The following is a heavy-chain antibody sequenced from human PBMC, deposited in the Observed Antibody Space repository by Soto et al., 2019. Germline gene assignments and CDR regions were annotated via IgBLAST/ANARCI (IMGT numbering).Heavy chain of an antibody. V-gene: IGHV2-5*02. D-gene: IGHD4-17*01. J-gene: IGHJ5*02. CDR1: GFSLNNNGVG. CDR2: IYWDDDR. CDR3: AHTDTVTTPGRWFDP. Sequence: QITLKESGPTLVKPTQPLTLTCSFSGFSLNNNGVGVGWIRQPPGKALAWLAVIYWDDDRRYSPSLKNRLTITKDTSINQVVLTMTNMDPMDTATYFCAHTDTVTTPGRWFDPWGQGTPVTVSA.